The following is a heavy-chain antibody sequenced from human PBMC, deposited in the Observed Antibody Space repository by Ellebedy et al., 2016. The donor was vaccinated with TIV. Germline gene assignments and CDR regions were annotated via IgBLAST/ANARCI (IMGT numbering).Heavy chain of an antibody. V-gene: IGHV3-23*01. J-gene: IGHJ3*01. D-gene: IGHD4-23*01. Sequence: PGGSLRLSCAASGLTFSSRAMSWVRQAPGKGLEWVASITESVGNTYYADSVKGRFTISRENSKDTMFLQMNRLRAEDTAIYFCARDPVGVGPAFDVWGQGTMVTVSS. CDR3: ARDPVGVGPAFDV. CDR2: ITESVGNT. CDR1: GLTFSSRA.